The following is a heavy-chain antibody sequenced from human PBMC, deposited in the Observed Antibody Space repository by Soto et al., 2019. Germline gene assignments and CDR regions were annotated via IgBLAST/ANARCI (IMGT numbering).Heavy chain of an antibody. D-gene: IGHD3-3*01. CDR3: AAIFGVVMGAFDI. CDR1: GGTFSSYA. Sequence: EASVKVSCKASGGTFSSYAISWVRQAPGQGLEWMGGIIPIFGTANYAQKFQGRVTITRDMSTSTAYMELSSLRSEDTAVYYCAAIFGVVMGAFDIWGQGTMVTVSS. J-gene: IGHJ3*02. CDR2: IIPIFGTA. V-gene: IGHV1-69*05.